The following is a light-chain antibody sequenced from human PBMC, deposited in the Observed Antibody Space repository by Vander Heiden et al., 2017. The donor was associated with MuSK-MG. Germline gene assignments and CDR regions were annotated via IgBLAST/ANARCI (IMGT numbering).Light chain of an antibody. Sequence: QSALTQPASVSGSPGQSITLSCTGTSSDVGGYNYVSWYQQRPGKAPKLMIYEVSNRPSGVSNRFSGSKSGNTASLTISGVQAEDEADYYCSSYTSSGTYVFGTGTKITVL. CDR2: EVS. CDR3: SSYTSSGTYV. J-gene: IGLJ1*01. V-gene: IGLV2-14*01. CDR1: SSDVGGYNY.